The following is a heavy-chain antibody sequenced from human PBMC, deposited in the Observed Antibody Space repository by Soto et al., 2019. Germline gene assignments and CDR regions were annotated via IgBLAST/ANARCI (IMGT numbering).Heavy chain of an antibody. V-gene: IGHV3-30*18. CDR3: AKASGRRSADYYFDY. Sequence: GGSLRLSCAASGFTFSSYGMHWVRQAPGKGLEWVAVISSDGNNKYSANSLKGRFTISRDNSKNTLYLQMDSLRAEDTAVYYCAKASGRRSADYYFDYWGQGTLGTVSS. CDR2: ISSDGNNK. CDR1: GFTFSSYG. J-gene: IGHJ4*02. D-gene: IGHD3-10*01.